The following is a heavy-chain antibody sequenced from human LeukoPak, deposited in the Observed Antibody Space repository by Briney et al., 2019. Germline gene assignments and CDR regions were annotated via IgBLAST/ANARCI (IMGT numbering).Heavy chain of an antibody. Sequence: SGGSLRLSCAASGFTFSSYAMSWVRQAPGKGLEWVSAISGSGGSTYYADSVKGRFTISRDNSKNTLYLQMNSLRAEDTAVYYCAKVLQLAVAVPRNAFDIWGQGTMVTVSS. CDR1: GFTFSSYA. V-gene: IGHV3-23*01. J-gene: IGHJ3*02. CDR2: ISGSGGST. CDR3: AKVLQLAVAVPRNAFDI. D-gene: IGHD6-19*01.